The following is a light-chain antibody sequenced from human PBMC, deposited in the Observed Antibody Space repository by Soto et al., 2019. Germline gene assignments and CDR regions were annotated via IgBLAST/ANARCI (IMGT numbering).Light chain of an antibody. Sequence: DIVLTQSPDTLSLSPGERATLSCRASQSVSSSFVAWFQQKAGQAPRLLIYGTSSRATGIPDRFSGSGSGTDFTLTINRLEPEDFAMYFCQQYGSSPWTFGQGTKVDIK. CDR2: GTS. CDR1: QSVSSSF. CDR3: QQYGSSPWT. J-gene: IGKJ1*01. V-gene: IGKV3-20*01.